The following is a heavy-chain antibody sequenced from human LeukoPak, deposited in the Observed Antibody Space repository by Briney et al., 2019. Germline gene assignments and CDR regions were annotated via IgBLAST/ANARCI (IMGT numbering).Heavy chain of an antibody. J-gene: IGHJ4*02. D-gene: IGHD6-13*01. CDR1: GGSISSSSYY. Sequence: SETLSLTCTVSGGSISSSSYYWGWLRQPPGKGLEWIGSIYYSGSTYYNPSLKSRVTISVDTSKNQFSLKLSSVTAADTAVYYCARELSGRKTYSSSWTFGYWGQGTLVTVSS. CDR2: IYYSGST. CDR3: ARELSGRKTYSSSWTFGY. V-gene: IGHV4-39*07.